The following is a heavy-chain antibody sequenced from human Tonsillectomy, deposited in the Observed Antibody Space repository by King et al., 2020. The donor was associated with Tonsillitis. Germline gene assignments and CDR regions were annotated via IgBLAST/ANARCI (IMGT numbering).Heavy chain of an antibody. CDR1: GFTFTSSA. V-gene: IGHV1-58*02. D-gene: IGHD3-22*01. J-gene: IGHJ4*02. CDR3: AAEVRHYYDSSNNEN. CDR2: IVVGSGNT. Sequence: QLVESGPEVKKPGTSVKVSCKASGFTFTSSAMQWVRQARGQRLEWKGWIVVGSGNTNYAQKLQERVTITRDMSTSTAYMELSSLRSEDTAVYYCAAEVRHYYDSSNNENWGQGTLVTVSS.